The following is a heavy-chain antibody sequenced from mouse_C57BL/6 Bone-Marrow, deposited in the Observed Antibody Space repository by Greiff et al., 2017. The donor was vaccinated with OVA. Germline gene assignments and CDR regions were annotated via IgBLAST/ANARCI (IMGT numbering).Heavy chain of an antibody. D-gene: IGHD2-4*01. CDR3: ARPIYYDYDEGFAY. V-gene: IGHV5-4*01. CDR2: ISDGGSYT. CDR1: GFTFSSYA. Sequence: EVQLVESGGGLVKPGGSLKLSCAASGFTFSSYAMSWVRQTPEKRLEWVATISDGGSYTYYPDTVKGRFTISRDNAKNNLYLQMSHLKSEDTAMYYCARPIYYDYDEGFAYWGQGTLVTVSA. J-gene: IGHJ3*01.